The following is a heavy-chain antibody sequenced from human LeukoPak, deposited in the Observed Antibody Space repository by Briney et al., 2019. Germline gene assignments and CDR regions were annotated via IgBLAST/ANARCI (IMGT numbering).Heavy chain of an antibody. CDR1: GGSISSYY. D-gene: IGHD3-10*01. V-gene: IGHV4-59*12. CDR2: IYYSGST. CDR3: ARVVHSTMVRGSFDY. Sequence: SETLSLTCTVSGGSISSYYWSWIRQPPGKGLEWIGYIYYSGSTNYNPSLKSRVTISVDKSKNQFSLKLSSVTAADTAVYYCARVVHSTMVRGSFDYWGQGTLVTVSS. J-gene: IGHJ4*02.